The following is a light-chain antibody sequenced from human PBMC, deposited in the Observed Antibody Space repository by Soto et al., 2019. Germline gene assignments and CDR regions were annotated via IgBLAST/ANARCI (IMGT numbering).Light chain of an antibody. J-gene: IGKJ5*01. CDR3: QQSNTWPPEIT. CDR1: QIVSIY. CDR2: DAS. V-gene: IGKV3-11*01. Sequence: EIVLTQSPATRCLARGQRPTLSCRSSQIVSIYLAWYQQKPGQAPRILIFDASNTATGIPATYSGSGSGTDFTLTISSLETEDFAVYYCQQSNTWPPEITFGKGNRLEIK.